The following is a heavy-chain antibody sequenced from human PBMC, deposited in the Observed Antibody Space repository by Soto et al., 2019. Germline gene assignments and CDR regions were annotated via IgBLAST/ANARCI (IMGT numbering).Heavy chain of an antibody. CDR1: GFTFSSYA. V-gene: IGHV3-23*01. CDR2: ISGSGGST. D-gene: IGHD3-10*01. CDR3: XKFGPDP. J-gene: IGHJ5*02. Sequence: EVQLLESGGGLVQPGGSLRLSCAASGFTFSSYAMSWVRQAPGKGLEWVSAISGSGGSTYYADSVKGRFTISRDNSKXXXXXXXXXXXXXXXXXXXXXKFGPDPWGQGTLVTVSS.